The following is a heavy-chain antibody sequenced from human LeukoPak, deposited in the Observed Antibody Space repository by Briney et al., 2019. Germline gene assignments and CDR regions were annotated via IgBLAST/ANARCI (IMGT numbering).Heavy chain of an antibody. Sequence: PGGSLRLSCAASGFTLSSYAMSWVRQAPGKGLEWVSGISGSGGSTSYGDSGKGRFTITRDNSKNTLYLRMNSLRAEDTAIYYCAKHIVASCYSANDYWGQGTLVTVSS. CDR2: ISGSGGST. D-gene: IGHD2-15*01. CDR3: AKHIVASCYSANDY. J-gene: IGHJ4*02. V-gene: IGHV3-23*01. CDR1: GFTLSSYA.